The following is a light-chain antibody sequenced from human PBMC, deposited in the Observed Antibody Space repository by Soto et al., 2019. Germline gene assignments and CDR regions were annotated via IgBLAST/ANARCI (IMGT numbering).Light chain of an antibody. CDR1: NSDVGGYNY. J-gene: IGLJ2*01. Sequence: QSVLTQPPSASGSPGQSVTISCTGTNSDVGGYNYVSWYQQHPGKAPKLMISDVSKRPSGVPDRFSGSKSGNTASLTVSGLQPEDEADYYCSSYAGNNIVVFGGGTKLTVL. CDR3: SSYAGNNIVV. CDR2: DVS. V-gene: IGLV2-8*01.